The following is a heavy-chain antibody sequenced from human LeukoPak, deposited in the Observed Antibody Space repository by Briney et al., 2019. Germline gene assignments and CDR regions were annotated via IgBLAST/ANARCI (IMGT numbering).Heavy chain of an antibody. CDR1: GLSFDDYY. CDR2: ISGSSATI. J-gene: IGHJ4*02. V-gene: IGHV3-11*01. Sequence: GGSLRLSCAASGLSFDDYYFNWIRQAPGKGLEWVSHISGSSATIYYADSVKGRFTISRDNARKLVFLQMNSLRAADTAVYYCARKFDRDGAFWGRGTLVTVSS. D-gene: IGHD5-24*01. CDR3: ARKFDRDGAF.